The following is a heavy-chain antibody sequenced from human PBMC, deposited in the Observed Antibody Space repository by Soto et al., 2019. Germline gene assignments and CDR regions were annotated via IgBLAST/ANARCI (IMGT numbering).Heavy chain of an antibody. V-gene: IGHV3-48*03. CDR1: GFTFSSYG. Sequence: GGSLRLSCAVSGFTFSSYGLNWVRKAPGKGLGWGSYISSSGSTIYYADSLKGRLTISTDNAKNSLYLQMNSSRAEDTAVYYGVSSLDSITLIVLARFFRALDIWGQGTTVTVSS. D-gene: IGHD3-22*01. CDR2: ISSSGSTI. J-gene: IGHJ3*02. CDR3: VSSLDSITLIVLARFFRALDI.